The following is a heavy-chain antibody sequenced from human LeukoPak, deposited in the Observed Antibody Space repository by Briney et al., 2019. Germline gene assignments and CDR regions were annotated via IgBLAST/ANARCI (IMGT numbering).Heavy chain of an antibody. J-gene: IGHJ6*03. CDR2: IRYDVSNE. Sequence: PRGSLRLSRAASRFTLSGYGMHWVRQAPGKGLEGVAFIRYDVSNEYYAHTVKGRFTISRDKSKNTLSLQMNGLRVEDTAVYYCAKVMPPGRIRFYSYYMDVWGEGTTVTVS. D-gene: IGHD2-15*01. CDR1: RFTLSGYG. CDR3: AKVMPPGRIRFYSYYMDV. V-gene: IGHV3-30*02.